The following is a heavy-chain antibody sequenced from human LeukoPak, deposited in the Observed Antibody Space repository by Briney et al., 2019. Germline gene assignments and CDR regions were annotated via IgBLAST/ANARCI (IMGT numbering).Heavy chain of an antibody. CDR2: IYYSGST. Sequence: NPSETLSLTCTVSGGSISSGDYYWSWIRQPPGKGLEWIGYIYYSGSTYYNPSLKSRVTISVNTSKNQFSLKLSSVTAADTAVYYCAASGSYYNPFDYWGQGTLVTVSS. CDR1: GGSISSGDYY. CDR3: AASGSYYNPFDY. D-gene: IGHD3-10*01. J-gene: IGHJ4*02. V-gene: IGHV4-30-4*01.